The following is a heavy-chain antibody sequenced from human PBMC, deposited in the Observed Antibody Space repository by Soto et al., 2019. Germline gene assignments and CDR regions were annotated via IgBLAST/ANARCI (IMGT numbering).Heavy chain of an antibody. CDR3: ARDHSPASN. CDR1: GFTFGDYA. J-gene: IGHJ4*01. V-gene: IGHV3-49*03. D-gene: IGHD6-13*01. CDR2: IRSKPFGGTR. Sequence: PGGSLRLSCTASGFTFGDYAMSWFRQAPGKGLQWVGFIRSKPFGGTREYAASVKGRFTISRDDSRSIAYLQMDSLKTEDTAVYYCARDHSPASNWGHGTLVTVSS.